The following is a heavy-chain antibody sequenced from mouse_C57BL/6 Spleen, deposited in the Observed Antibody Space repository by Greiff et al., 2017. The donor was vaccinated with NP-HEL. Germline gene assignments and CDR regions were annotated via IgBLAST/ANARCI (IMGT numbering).Heavy chain of an antibody. CDR1: GYTFTSYW. J-gene: IGHJ2*01. CDR2: IDPNSGGT. Sequence: QVHVKQPGAELVKPGASVKLSCKASGYTFTSYWMHWVKQRPGRGLEWIGRIDPNSGGTKYNEKFKSKATLTVDKPSSTAYMQLSSLTSEDSAVYYCARLGITTVVADGYWGQGTTLTVSS. D-gene: IGHD1-1*01. V-gene: IGHV1-72*01. CDR3: ARLGITTVVADGY.